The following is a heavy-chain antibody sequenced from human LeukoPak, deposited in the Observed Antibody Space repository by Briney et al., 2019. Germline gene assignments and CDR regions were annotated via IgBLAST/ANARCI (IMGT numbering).Heavy chain of an antibody. CDR2: IYYSGST. CDR3: ARVGQHNWFDP. D-gene: IGHD2-2*01. Sequence: PSQTLSLTCTVSGGSISSGDYYWSWIRQPPGKGLDWIGSIYYSGSTYYNPSLKSRVTISVDTSKNQFSLKLSSVTAADTAVYYCARVGQHNWFDPWGQGTLVTVSS. CDR1: GGSISSGDYY. J-gene: IGHJ5*02. V-gene: IGHV4-39*07.